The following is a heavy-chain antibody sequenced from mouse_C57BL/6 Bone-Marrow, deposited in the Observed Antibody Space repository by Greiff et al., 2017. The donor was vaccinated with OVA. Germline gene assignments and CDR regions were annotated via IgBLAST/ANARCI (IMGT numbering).Heavy chain of an antibody. V-gene: IGHV1-81*01. CDR3: AREGDGYYAYFDV. D-gene: IGHD2-3*01. CDR2: IYPRSGNT. CDR1: GYTFTSYG. J-gene: IGHJ1*03. Sequence: VQLQQSGAELARPGASVKLSCKASGYTFTSYGISWVKQRTGQGLEWIGEIYPRSGNTYYNEKFKGKATLTADKSSSTAYMELRSLTSDDSAVYFCAREGDGYYAYFDVWGTGTTVTVSS.